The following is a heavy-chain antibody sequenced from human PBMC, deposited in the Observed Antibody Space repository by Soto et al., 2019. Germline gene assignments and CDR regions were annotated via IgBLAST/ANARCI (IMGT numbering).Heavy chain of an antibody. D-gene: IGHD3-10*01. J-gene: IGHJ4*02. CDR3: ARDLSWFGELLNGFDY. Sequence: GGSLRLSCAASGFTFSSYWMSWVRQAPGKGLEWVANIKQDGSEKYYVDSLKGRFTISRDNAKNSLYLQMNSLRAEDTAVYYCARDLSWFGELLNGFDYWGQGTLVTVSS. CDR1: GFTFSSYW. CDR2: IKQDGSEK. V-gene: IGHV3-7*01.